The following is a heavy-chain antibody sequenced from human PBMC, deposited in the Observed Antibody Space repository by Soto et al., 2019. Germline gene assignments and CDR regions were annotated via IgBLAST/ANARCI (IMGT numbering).Heavy chain of an antibody. CDR2: IYYSGST. CDR1: GGSISSYY. D-gene: IGHD5-12*01. Sequence: AETLSLTCTVSGGSISSYYWSWIRQPPGKGLEWIGYIYYSGSTNYNPSLKSRVTISVDTSKNQFSLKLSSVTAADTAVYYCAKMGIVATIDAFDIWGQGTMVTGSS. J-gene: IGHJ3*02. V-gene: IGHV4-59*01. CDR3: AKMGIVATIDAFDI.